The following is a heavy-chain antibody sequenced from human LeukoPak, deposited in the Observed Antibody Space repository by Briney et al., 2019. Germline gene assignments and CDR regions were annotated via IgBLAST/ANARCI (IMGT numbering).Heavy chain of an antibody. CDR3: AKHTAMVIDY. J-gene: IGHJ4*02. D-gene: IGHD5-18*01. CDR2: ISSSGRTV. CDR1: AFSLSSYS. V-gene: IGHV3-48*01. Sequence: PGGSLRLSCAASAFSLSSYSMDWFRQTPGKGLEWISYISSSGRTVYYADSVEGRFTVSRDNAKNALYLEMNDLRAEDTAVYYCAKHTAMVIDYWGQGTLVTVSS.